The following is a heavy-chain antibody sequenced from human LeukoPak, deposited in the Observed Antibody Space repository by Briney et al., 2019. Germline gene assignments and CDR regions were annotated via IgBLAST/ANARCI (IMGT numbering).Heavy chain of an antibody. D-gene: IGHD2-2*01. Sequence: PSETLSLTCAVYGGSFSGYYWSWIRQPPGKGLEWIGEINHSGSTNYNPSLKSRVTISVDTSKNQFSLKLSSVTAADTAVYYCARGRGDIVVVPAADDVYGMDVWGQGTTVTVSS. CDR1: GGSFSGYY. CDR3: ARGRGDIVVVPAADDVYGMDV. CDR2: INHSGST. V-gene: IGHV4-34*01. J-gene: IGHJ6*02.